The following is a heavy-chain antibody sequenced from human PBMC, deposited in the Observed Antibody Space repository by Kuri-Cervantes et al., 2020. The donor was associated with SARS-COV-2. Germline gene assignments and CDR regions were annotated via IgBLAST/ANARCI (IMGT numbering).Heavy chain of an antibody. V-gene: IGHV4-38-2*01. CDR2: IYYSGST. CDR1: GFTFSSYS. D-gene: IGHD5-18*01. J-gene: IGHJ5*02. CDR3: ARIAQSRAFNMDTAMVGWFDP. Sequence: ESLKISCAASGFTFSSYSMNWVRQAPGKGLEWIGSIYYSGSTYYNPSLKSRVTISVDTSKNQFSLKLSSVTAADTAVYYCARIAQSRAFNMDTAMVGWFDPWGQGTLVTVSS.